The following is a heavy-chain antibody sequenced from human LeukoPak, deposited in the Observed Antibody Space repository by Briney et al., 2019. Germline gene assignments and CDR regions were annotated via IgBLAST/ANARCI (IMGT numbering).Heavy chain of an antibody. CDR3: ARVLTGGSRFSDY. CDR2: IYPGDSDT. Sequence: GESLKISCKGSGYTFTSHWIAWVRQLPGRGLEWMGIIYPGDSDTRYSPSFQGQVTISADKSISTAYLQWSSLKTSDTAMYYCARVLTGGSRFSDYWGQGTLVTVSS. J-gene: IGHJ4*02. V-gene: IGHV5-51*01. CDR1: GYTFTSHW. D-gene: IGHD3-16*01.